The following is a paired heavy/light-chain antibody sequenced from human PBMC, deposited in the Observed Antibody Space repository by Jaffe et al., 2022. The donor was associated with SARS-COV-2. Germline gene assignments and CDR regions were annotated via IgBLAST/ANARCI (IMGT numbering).Heavy chain of an antibody. J-gene: IGHJ6*02. CDR2: ISYDGSNK. V-gene: IGHV3-30-3*01. CDR1: GFTFSSYA. Sequence: QVQLVESGGGVVQPGRSLRLSCAASGFTFSSYAMHWVRQAPGKGLEWVAVISYDGSNKYYADSVKGRFTISRDNSKNTLYLQMNSLRAEDTAVYYCARAETIFGVVIIPLGPGDVWGQGTTVTVSS. D-gene: IGHD3-3*01. CDR3: ARAETIFGVVIIPLGPGDV.
Light chain of an antibody. CDR2: STN. Sequence: QTVVTQEPSFSVSPGGTVTLTCGLSSGSVSTSYYPSWYQQTPGQAPRTLIYSTNTRSSGVPDRFSGSILGNKAALTITGAQADDESDYYCVLYMGSGIYVFGGGTKLTVL. CDR1: SGSVSTSYY. J-gene: IGLJ3*02. CDR3: VLYMGSGIYV. V-gene: IGLV8-61*01.